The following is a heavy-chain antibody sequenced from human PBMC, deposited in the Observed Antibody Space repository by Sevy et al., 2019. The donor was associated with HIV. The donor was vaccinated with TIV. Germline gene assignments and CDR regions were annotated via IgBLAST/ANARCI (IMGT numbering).Heavy chain of an antibody. CDR2: VSSSSTYI. Sequence: GGSLRLSCAASGFSFSTYAMNWVRQAPGKGLEWVSSVSSSSTYIYYADSVKGRFTISRDNAKNAMYLKMNSLRAEDTAVYYCARDHCTGGVCARWGYYYYGMDVWGQGTTVTVSS. CDR3: ARDHCTGGVCARWGYYYYGMDV. D-gene: IGHD2-8*02. CDR1: GFSFSTYA. V-gene: IGHV3-21*06. J-gene: IGHJ6*02.